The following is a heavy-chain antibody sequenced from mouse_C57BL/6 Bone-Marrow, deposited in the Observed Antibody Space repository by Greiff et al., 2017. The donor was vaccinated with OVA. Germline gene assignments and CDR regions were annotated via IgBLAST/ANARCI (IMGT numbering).Heavy chain of an antibody. Sequence: EVQLVESGGDLVKPGGSLKLSCAASGFTFSSYGMPWVRQTPEQRLEWVGSISSGGSYTYYPDSVKGRFTISRDNAKNTLYLQMSSLTSEDTAMYYCARQGKGDYRSKIFYAMDYWGKGTSVTVAS. CDR2: ISSGGSYT. CDR3: ARQGKGDYRSKIFYAMDY. D-gene: IGHD1-1*01. V-gene: IGHV5-6*01. J-gene: IGHJ4*01. CDR1: GFTFSSYG.